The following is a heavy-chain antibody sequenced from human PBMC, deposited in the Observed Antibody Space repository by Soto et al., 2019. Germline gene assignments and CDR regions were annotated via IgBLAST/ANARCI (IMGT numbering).Heavy chain of an antibody. CDR2: VNPNNGDT. CDR1: GYTFSNYD. Sequence: QVQLVQSGAELKKPGASVKVSCKASGYTFSNYDMNWVRQATGQGPEWIGWVNPNNGDTGYAQKFXGXVXXTTDTSTTTAYMELTSLRSEDTAIYYCAKVSRKGSAIDFDYWGQGTLITVSP. CDR3: AKVSRKGSAIDFDY. V-gene: IGHV1-8*01. J-gene: IGHJ4*02. D-gene: IGHD3-10*01.